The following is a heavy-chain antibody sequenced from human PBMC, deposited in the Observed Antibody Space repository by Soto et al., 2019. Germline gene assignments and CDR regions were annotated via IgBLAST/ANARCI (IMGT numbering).Heavy chain of an antibody. D-gene: IGHD3-22*01. Sequence: QVQLQESGPGLVKPSQTLSLTCTVSGGSISSGDYYWSWIRQPPGKGLEWIGYIYYSGSTYYNPSLKSRVTISVDTSKNQFSLKLSSVTAADTAVYYCARVGNYYDSSGFRGDAFDIWGQGTMVTVSS. V-gene: IGHV4-30-4*01. CDR1: GGSISSGDYY. CDR3: ARVGNYYDSSGFRGDAFDI. J-gene: IGHJ3*02. CDR2: IYYSGST.